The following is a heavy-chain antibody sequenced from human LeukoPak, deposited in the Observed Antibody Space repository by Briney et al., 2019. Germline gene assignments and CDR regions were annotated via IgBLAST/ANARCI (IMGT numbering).Heavy chain of an antibody. CDR1: GYTFSGYR. J-gene: IGHJ4*02. D-gene: IGHD1-1*01. Sequence: ASVKVSCKASGYTFSGYRLHWVRQAHGQGLEWMGWVNPNSGDTNYHQNFQGRVTMTRDTSISTVYMELNRLTSDDTAVYYCARENWYSDYWGQGTLVTVSS. CDR3: ARENWYSDY. CDR2: VNPNSGDT. V-gene: IGHV1-2*02.